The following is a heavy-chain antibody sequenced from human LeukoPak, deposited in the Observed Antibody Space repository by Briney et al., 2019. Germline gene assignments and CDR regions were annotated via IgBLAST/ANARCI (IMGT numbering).Heavy chain of an antibody. V-gene: IGHV3-30*19. D-gene: IGHD2/OR15-2a*01. CDR1: GFTFSTYD. Sequence: PGGSLRLSCAASGFTFSTYDMHWVRQAPGKGLEWVAIVSYDGSNKYSADSVKGRFTISRDNSRNTLYLQMNSLRPDDTAVYYCARGGGSFHDYWGQGTLVTVSS. CDR3: ARGGGSFHDY. J-gene: IGHJ4*02. CDR2: VSYDGSNK.